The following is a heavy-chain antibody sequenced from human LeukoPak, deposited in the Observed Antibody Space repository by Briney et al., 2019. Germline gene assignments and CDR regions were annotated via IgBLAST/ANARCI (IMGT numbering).Heavy chain of an antibody. CDR2: ISAYNGNT. V-gene: IGHV1-18*01. CDR1: GYTFTSYG. D-gene: IGHD4-17*01. J-gene: IGHJ2*01. Sequence: ASVKVSCKASGYTFTSYGISWVRQAPGQGLEWMGWISAYNGNTNYAQKLQGRVTMTTDTSTSTAYMELRSLRSDDTAVYYCARDSRTTVTTIRYFDLWGRGTLVTVSS. CDR3: ARDSRTTVTTIRYFDL.